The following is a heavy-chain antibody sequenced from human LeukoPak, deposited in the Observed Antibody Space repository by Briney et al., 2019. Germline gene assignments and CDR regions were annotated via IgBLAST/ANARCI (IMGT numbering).Heavy chain of an antibody. CDR3: AGEAYYDLWSGYPKRAFDI. V-gene: IGHV3-7*01. J-gene: IGHJ3*02. CDR2: IKQDGSEK. Sequence: PGGSLRLSCAASGFTFSSYWMSWVRQAPGKGLEWVANIKQDGSEKNYVDSVKGRFTISRDTAKNSLYLQMNSLRAEDTGVYYCAGEAYYDLWSGYPKRAFDIWGQGTMVTVSS. D-gene: IGHD3-3*01. CDR1: GFTFSSYW.